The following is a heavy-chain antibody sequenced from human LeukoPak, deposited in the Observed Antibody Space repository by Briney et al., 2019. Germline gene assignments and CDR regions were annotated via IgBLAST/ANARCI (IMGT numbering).Heavy chain of an antibody. CDR1: GGTFSSYA. CDR3: ARRGDGYNDAFDI. J-gene: IGHJ3*02. D-gene: IGHD5-24*01. Sequence: GASVKVSCKASGGTFSSYAISWVRQAPGQGLEWMGRIIPILGIANYAQKFQGRVTITADKSTSTAYMELSSLSSEDTAVYYCARRGDGYNDAFDIWGQGTMVTVSS. V-gene: IGHV1-69*04. CDR2: IIPILGIA.